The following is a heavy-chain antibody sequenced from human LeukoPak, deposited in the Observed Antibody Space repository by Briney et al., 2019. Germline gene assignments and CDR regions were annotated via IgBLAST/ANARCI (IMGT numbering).Heavy chain of an antibody. Sequence: QSGGSLRLSCAASGFTFSSYGMHWVRQAPGKGLEWVAVIWYDGSNKYYADSVKGRFTISRDNSKNTLFLQMNSLRAEDTAVYYCARDLQRTTSVYYSYYGLDVWGQGTTVTVSS. J-gene: IGHJ6*02. CDR3: ARDLQRTTSVYYSYYGLDV. CDR1: GFTFSSYG. D-gene: IGHD4-17*01. V-gene: IGHV3-33*08. CDR2: IWYDGSNK.